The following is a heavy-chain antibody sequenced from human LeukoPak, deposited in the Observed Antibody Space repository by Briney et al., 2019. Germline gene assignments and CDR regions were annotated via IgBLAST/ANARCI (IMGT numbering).Heavy chain of an antibody. Sequence: ASVKVSCKASGYTFTSYYMHWVRQAPGQGLEWMGIINPSGGSTSYAQKFQGRVTMTRDMSTSTVYMELSSLRSEDTAVYYRARAVNSGYLDYWGQGTLVTVSS. CDR3: ARAVNSGYLDY. CDR2: INPSGGST. D-gene: IGHD6-19*01. V-gene: IGHV1-46*01. CDR1: GYTFTSYY. J-gene: IGHJ4*02.